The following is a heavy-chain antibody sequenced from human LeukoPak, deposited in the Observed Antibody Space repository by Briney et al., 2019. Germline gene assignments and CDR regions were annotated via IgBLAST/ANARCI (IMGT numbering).Heavy chain of an antibody. Sequence: KTSETLSLTCTVSGYSISSGYYWGWIRQPPGKGLEWIGSIYHSGSTYYNPSLKSRVTISVDTSKNQFSLKLSSVTAADTAVYYCARTLRYGYSYHGTDAFDIWGQGTMVTVSS. CDR2: IYHSGST. CDR1: GYSISSGYY. V-gene: IGHV4-38-2*02. J-gene: IGHJ3*02. CDR3: ARTLRYGYSYHGTDAFDI. D-gene: IGHD5-18*01.